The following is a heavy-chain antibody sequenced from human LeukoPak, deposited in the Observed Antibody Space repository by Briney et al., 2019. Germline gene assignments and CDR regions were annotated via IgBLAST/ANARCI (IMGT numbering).Heavy chain of an antibody. J-gene: IGHJ5*02. V-gene: IGHV4-34*01. CDR1: GGSFSGYY. Sequence: SETLSLTSAVYGGSFSGYYWSWIRQPPGKGLEWIGEINHSGSTNYNPSLKSRVTISVDTSKNQFSLKLSSVTAADTAVYYCARVRNLRNWFDPWGQGTLVTVSS. CDR3: ARVRNLRNWFDP. CDR2: INHSGST.